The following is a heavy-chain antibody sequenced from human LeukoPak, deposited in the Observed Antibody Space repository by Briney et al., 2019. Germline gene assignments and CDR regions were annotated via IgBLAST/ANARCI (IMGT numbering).Heavy chain of an antibody. CDR2: ISSSSSYI. Sequence: PGGSLRLSCAASGFTFSSYSMNWVRRAPGKGLEWVSSISSSSSYIYYADSVKGRFTISRDNAKNSLYLQMNSLRAEDTAVYYCARDYDSSGYQDYWGQGTLVTVSS. CDR1: GFTFSSYS. D-gene: IGHD3-22*01. J-gene: IGHJ4*02. CDR3: ARDYDSSGYQDY. V-gene: IGHV3-21*01.